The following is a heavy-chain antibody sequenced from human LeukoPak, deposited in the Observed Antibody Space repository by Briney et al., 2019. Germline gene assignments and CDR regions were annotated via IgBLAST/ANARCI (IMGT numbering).Heavy chain of an antibody. CDR1: GFTFSSYW. CDR3: TTGGDSGSPSYY. J-gene: IGHJ4*02. CDR2: IKSKTDGGTT. D-gene: IGHD1-26*01. Sequence: GGSLRLSCAASGFTFSSYWMSWVRQAPGKGLEWVGRIKSKTDGGTTDYAAPVKGRFTISRDDSKNTLYLQMNSLKTEDTAVYYCTTGGDSGSPSYYWGQGTLVTVSS. V-gene: IGHV3-15*01.